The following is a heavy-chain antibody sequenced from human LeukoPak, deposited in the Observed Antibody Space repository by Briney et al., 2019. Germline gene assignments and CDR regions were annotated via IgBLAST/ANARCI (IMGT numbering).Heavy chain of an antibody. Sequence: GSLRLSCEASGFTLSSYVMGWVRQAPGKGLEWVSPISSGGGSTYYADSVKGRFTVSRDNSKNTLYMELNSLRVEDTAVYYCARGDCSSSSCSGFYGMDVWGQGTTVTVSS. J-gene: IGHJ6*02. V-gene: IGHV3-23*01. CDR3: ARGDCSSSSCSGFYGMDV. CDR2: ISSGGGST. D-gene: IGHD2-2*01. CDR1: GFTLSSYV.